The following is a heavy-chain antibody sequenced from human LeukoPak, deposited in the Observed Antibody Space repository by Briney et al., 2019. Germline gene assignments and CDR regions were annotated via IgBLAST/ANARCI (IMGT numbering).Heavy chain of an antibody. V-gene: IGHV3-21*01. CDR2: ISSSSSYI. Sequence: PGGSLRLSCAASGFTFSSYAMSWVRQAPGKGLEWVSSISSSSSYIYYADSVKGRFTISRDNAKNSLYLQMNSLRAEDTAVYYCARDTLRSNNFDYWGQGTLVTVSS. D-gene: IGHD3-3*01. CDR1: GFTFSSYA. J-gene: IGHJ4*02. CDR3: ARDTLRSNNFDY.